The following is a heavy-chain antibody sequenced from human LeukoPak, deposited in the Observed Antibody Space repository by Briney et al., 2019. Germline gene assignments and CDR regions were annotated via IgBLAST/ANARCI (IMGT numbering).Heavy chain of an antibody. V-gene: IGHV1-2*02. CDR2: INPNSGGT. CDR3: ARDLMGGNPFDY. J-gene: IGHJ4*02. D-gene: IGHD1-26*01. CDR1: GYTFNAYY. Sequence: VASVTVSCKASGYTFNAYYMHWVRQAPGQGLEWMGWINPNSGGTKYAQKFQGRVTMTRDTSISTAYMELSRLRSDDTAVYYCARDLMGGNPFDYWGQGTLVTVSS.